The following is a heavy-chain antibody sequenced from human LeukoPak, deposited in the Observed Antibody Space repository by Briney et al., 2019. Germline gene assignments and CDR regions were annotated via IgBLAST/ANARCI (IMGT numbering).Heavy chain of an antibody. J-gene: IGHJ4*02. CDR1: GYTLTELS. V-gene: IGHV1-24*01. D-gene: IGHD3-9*01. Sequence: ASVKVSCKVSGYTLTELSMHWVRQAPGKGLEWMGGFDPEDGETIYAQKFQGRVTMTEDTSTDTAYMELSSLRSEDTAVYYCRTYYDILTGYYTFDYWGQGTLVTVSS. CDR2: FDPEDGET. CDR3: RTYYDILTGYYTFDY.